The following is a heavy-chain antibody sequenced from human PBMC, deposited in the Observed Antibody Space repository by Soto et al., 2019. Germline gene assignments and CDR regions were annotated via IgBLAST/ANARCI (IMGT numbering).Heavy chain of an antibody. CDR1: GASINSGDSY. J-gene: IGHJ4*02. CDR2: ITYRGAT. CDR3: ARDSGESLRFFDY. V-gene: IGHV4-31*03. D-gene: IGHD3-10*01. Sequence: SETLSLTCTVSGASINSGDSYWNWIRQQPGEGLQWIGYITYRGATYSIPSLKSRVTMSVDTSKNQFSLKLSSVSAADTGMCYCARDSGESLRFFDYWGQGAPVTVSS.